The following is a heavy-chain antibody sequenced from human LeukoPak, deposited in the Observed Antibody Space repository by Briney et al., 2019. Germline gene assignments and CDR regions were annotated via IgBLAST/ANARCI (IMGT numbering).Heavy chain of an antibody. CDR3: ARAGASGWYAAGWFDR. D-gene: IGHD6-19*01. CDR2: INTDGRTT. V-gene: IGHV3-74*01. Sequence: PGGSLRLSCAASGFPFNNYWMHWVRQAPGKGLVWVSSINTDGRTTRYAASVQGRFTISRDNAKNTLYLQMNSLRDDDTAVYYCARAGASGWYAAGWFDRWGQGTLVTVSS. CDR1: GFPFNNYW. J-gene: IGHJ5*02.